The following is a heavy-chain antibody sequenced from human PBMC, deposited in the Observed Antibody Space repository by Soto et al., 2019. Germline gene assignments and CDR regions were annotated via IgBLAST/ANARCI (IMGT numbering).Heavy chain of an antibody. Sequence: PGGSLRLSCAASGFTFSSYGMHWVRQAPGKGLEWVAVISYDGSNKHYADSVKGRFTISRDNSKNTLYLQMNSLRAEDTAVYYCAKSCSSPSYYFDYWGQGTLVTVSS. CDR3: AKSCSSPSYYFDY. CDR2: ISYDGSNK. D-gene: IGHD2-2*01. J-gene: IGHJ4*02. V-gene: IGHV3-30*18. CDR1: GFTFSSYG.